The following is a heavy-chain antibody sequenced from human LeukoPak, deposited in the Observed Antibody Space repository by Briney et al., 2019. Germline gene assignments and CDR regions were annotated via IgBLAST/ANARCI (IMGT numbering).Heavy chain of an antibody. Sequence: PSQTLSLTCAVSGGSISSGGYSWSWIWQPPGKGLEWIGYIYHSGSTYYNPSLKSRVTISVDRSKNQFSLKLSSVTAADTAVYYCARTTVTTGAFDYWGQGTLVTVSS. V-gene: IGHV4-30-2*01. CDR2: IYHSGST. CDR1: GGSISSGGYS. J-gene: IGHJ4*02. CDR3: ARTTVTTGAFDY. D-gene: IGHD4-17*01.